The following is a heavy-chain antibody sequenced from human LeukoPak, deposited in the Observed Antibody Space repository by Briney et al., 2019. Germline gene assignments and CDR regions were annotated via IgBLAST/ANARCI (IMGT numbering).Heavy chain of an antibody. D-gene: IGHD3-22*01. CDR3: AKVLGYYDSSGYYQEGGFDY. J-gene: IGHJ4*02. Sequence: GGSLRLSCEASGFTFVDYAMHWVRQAPGKGLEWVSLISGGGGSTYYADSVKGRFTISRDNSKNSLYLQMNSLRTEDTDLYYCAKVLGYYDSSGYYQEGGFDYWGQGTLVTVSS. V-gene: IGHV3-43*02. CDR1: GFTFVDYA. CDR2: ISGGGGST.